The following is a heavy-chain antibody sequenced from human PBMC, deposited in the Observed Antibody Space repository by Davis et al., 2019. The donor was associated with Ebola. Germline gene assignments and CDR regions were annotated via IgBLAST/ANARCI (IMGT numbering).Heavy chain of an antibody. CDR3: ARDSLSIAARFASHWFDP. V-gene: IGHV3-7*01. J-gene: IGHJ5*02. Sequence: PGGSLRLSCAASGFTFSSYWMSWVRQAPGKGLEWVANIKQDGSEKYYVDSVKGRFTISRDNAKNSLYLQMNSLRAEDTAVYYCARDSLSIAARFASHWFDPWGQGTLVTVSS. CDR2: IKQDGSEK. D-gene: IGHD6-6*01. CDR1: GFTFSSYW.